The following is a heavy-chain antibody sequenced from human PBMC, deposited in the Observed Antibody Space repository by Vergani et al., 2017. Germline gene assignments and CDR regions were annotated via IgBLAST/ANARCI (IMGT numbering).Heavy chain of an antibody. CDR1: GFSIDNGYY. V-gene: IGHV4-38-2*01. CDR2: IYRTGRT. D-gene: IGHD3-9*01. J-gene: IGHJ6*02. Sequence: QVQLQESGPGLVKPSETLSLTCAVSGFSIDNGYYWDWIRQPPGKGLEWIGSIYRTGRTHFNPSLKSRVTMSVDTSKNQFSLKLRSVTAADTAVYFFARGMYRDESSTGYRLEGMDIWGQGTTVTISS. CDR3: ARGMYRDESSTGYRLEGMDI.